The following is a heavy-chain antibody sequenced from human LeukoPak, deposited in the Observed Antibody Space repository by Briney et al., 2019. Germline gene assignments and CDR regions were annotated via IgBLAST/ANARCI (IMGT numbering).Heavy chain of an antibody. J-gene: IGHJ4*02. V-gene: IGHV3-23*01. CDR2: ISGSGGST. Sequence: GRSLRPSCPASGFTFSSYAMSWVRQAPGKGLEWVSAISGSGGSTYYADSVKGRFTISRDKSKNTLYLQMNSLRAEDTAVYYCAKVDSSSWIYYFDYWGQGTLVTVSS. D-gene: IGHD6-13*01. CDR1: GFTFSSYA. CDR3: AKVDSSSWIYYFDY.